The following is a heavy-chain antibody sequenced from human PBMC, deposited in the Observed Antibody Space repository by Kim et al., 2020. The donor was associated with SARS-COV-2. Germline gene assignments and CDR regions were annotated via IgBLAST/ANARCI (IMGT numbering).Heavy chain of an antibody. J-gene: IGHJ6*02. D-gene: IGHD3-16*01. V-gene: IGHV4-34*01. Sequence: PSLNSRVTISVDTSKNQFSLNLSSVTAADTAVYYCVVKRVAGGYYYGMDVWGQGTTVTVSS. CDR3: VVKRVAGGYYYGMDV.